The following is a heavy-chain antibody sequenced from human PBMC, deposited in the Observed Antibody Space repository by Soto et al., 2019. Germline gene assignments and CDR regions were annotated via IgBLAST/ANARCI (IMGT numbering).Heavy chain of an antibody. V-gene: IGHV1-69*01. Sequence: QVQLVQSGAEVKKPGSSVKVSCKASGGTFSSYAISWVRQAPGQGLEWMGGIIPISGTANYAQKFQGRVTITADESTSTAYMELSSLRSEDTAVYYCARVPRVTMIVVGYAFDIWGQGTMVTVSS. CDR3: ARVPRVTMIVVGYAFDI. CDR1: GGTFSSYA. CDR2: IIPISGTA. J-gene: IGHJ3*02. D-gene: IGHD3-22*01.